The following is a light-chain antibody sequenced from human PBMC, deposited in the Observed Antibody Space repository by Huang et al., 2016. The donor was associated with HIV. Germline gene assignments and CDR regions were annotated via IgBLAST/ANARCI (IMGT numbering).Light chain of an antibody. V-gene: IGKV2-30*01. J-gene: IGKJ3*01. CDR2: KVS. Sequence: DVVMTQSPLSLPVTRGQPASISCRSSESLVYRDGNTYLNWFQQRPGQSPRRLIYKVSIRDSGVPDRFSGSGSYTNFTLKISRVEAEDVGIYYCMQGSHWPPTFGPGTKVDFK. CDR1: ESLVYRDGNTY. CDR3: MQGSHWPPT.